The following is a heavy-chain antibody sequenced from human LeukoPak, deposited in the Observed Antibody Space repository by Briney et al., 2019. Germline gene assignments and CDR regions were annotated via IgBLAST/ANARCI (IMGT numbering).Heavy chain of an antibody. CDR3: ARVSSGNWNYTFDI. J-gene: IGHJ3*02. D-gene: IGHD1-7*01. CDR1: GGSFSGYY. V-gene: IGHV4-59*10. CDR2: IYTSGTT. Sequence: KPSETLSLTCAVYGGSFSGYYWSWIRQPAGKGLEWIGRIYTSGTTNQNPSLKSRVTMSVGPSKNQFSLKLSSVTAADTAVYYCARVSSGNWNYTFDIWGQGTMVTVSS.